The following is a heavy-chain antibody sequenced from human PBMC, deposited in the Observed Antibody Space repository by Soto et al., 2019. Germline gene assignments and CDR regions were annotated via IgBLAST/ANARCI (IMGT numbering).Heavy chain of an antibody. CDR2: TYSGGTK. CDR3: AKYGGSSPNDAFDF. Sequence: GGSLRLSCAASGFTVSASYMSWVRRAPGKGLEWVSVTYSGGTKYYADSVKGRFTISRDNSENTLYLQMNSLRAEDTAVYYCAKYGGSSPNDAFDFWGQGTMVTVSS. D-gene: IGHD2-15*01. CDR1: GFTVSASY. V-gene: IGHV3-66*01. J-gene: IGHJ3*01.